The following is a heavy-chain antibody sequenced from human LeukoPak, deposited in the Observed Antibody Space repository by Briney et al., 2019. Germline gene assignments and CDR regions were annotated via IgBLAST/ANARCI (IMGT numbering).Heavy chain of an antibody. CDR2: IYYSGST. V-gene: IGHV4-59*01. D-gene: IGHD5-12*01. CDR3: ARIGGSAAFGI. J-gene: IGHJ3*02. CDR1: GGSISNYY. Sequence: PSETLSLTCTVSGGSISNYYWSWIRQPPGKGLEWIGYIYYSGSTNYNPSLKSRVTISVDTSKNQFSLKVTSVSAADTAVYYCARIGGSAAFGIWGQGTMVTVSS.